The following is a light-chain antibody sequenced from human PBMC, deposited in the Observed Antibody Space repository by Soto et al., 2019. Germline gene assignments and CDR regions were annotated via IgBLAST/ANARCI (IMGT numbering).Light chain of an antibody. CDR1: QSVGSAY. Sequence: EFVLTQSPDTLSLSPGERATLSCRASQSVGSAYIGWYQQKPGQAPRLLISGASKRATGIPDRFSGSRAGTDFTVTISRLEAEDFAVYSCQQYDRSHQWGYTFGQGTKLEIK. CDR3: QQYDRSHQWGYT. CDR2: GAS. V-gene: IGKV3-20*01. J-gene: IGKJ2*01.